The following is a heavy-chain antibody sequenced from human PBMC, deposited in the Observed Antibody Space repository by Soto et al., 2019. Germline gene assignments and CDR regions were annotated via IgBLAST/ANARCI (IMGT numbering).Heavy chain of an antibody. V-gene: IGHV1-69*13. CDR1: GGTFSSYA. J-gene: IGHJ3*02. D-gene: IGHD2-2*02. Sequence: GASVKVSCKASGGTFSSYAISWVRQAPGQGLEWMGGIIPIFGTANYAQKFQGRVTITADESTSTAYMELSSLRSEDTAVYYCANSKDCSSTSCYIGPGAFDIWGQGTMVTVSS. CDR2: IIPIFGTA. CDR3: ANSKDCSSTSCYIGPGAFDI.